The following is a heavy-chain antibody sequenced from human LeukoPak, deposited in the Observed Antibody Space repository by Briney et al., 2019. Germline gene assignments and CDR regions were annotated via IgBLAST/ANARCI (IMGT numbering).Heavy chain of an antibody. Sequence: GGSLRLSCAASGFTFSSYSMNWVRQAPGKGLEWVSSISSSSSYIYYADSVKGRFTISRDNAKNSLYLQMNSLRAEDTAVYYCARAYGQWLVRRAFDIWGQGTMVTVSS. CDR1: GFTFSSYS. J-gene: IGHJ3*02. D-gene: IGHD6-19*01. CDR3: ARAYGQWLVRRAFDI. V-gene: IGHV3-21*01. CDR2: ISSSSSYI.